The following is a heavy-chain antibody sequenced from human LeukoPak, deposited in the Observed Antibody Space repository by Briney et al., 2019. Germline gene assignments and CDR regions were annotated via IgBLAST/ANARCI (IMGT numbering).Heavy chain of an antibody. D-gene: IGHD5-18*01. CDR1: GYTFTGYY. CDR2: INPNSGGT. Sequence: GASVKVSCKASGYTFTGYYMHWVRQAPGQGLEWMGRINPNSGGTNYAQKFQGRVTMTRNTSISTAYMELSSLRSEDTAVYYCSRGGYSYEYYYYYYYMDVWGKGTTVTVSS. J-gene: IGHJ6*03. V-gene: IGHV1-2*06. CDR3: SRGGYSYEYYYYYYYMDV.